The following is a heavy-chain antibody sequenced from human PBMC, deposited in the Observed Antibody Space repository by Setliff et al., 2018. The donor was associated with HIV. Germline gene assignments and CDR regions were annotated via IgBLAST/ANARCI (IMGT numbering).Heavy chain of an antibody. J-gene: IGHJ4*02. CDR1: GYTFINYG. Sequence: ASVKVSCKAFGYTFINYGISWVRQAPGQGLEWMGWISAYNGNTNYPQKLQDRVTMTTDTSTNTAYMELRSLRSDDTAVYYCARDGYYYGSGSYSSFDYWGQGTLVTVS. CDR3: ARDGYYYGSGSYSSFDY. D-gene: IGHD3-10*01. V-gene: IGHV1-18*01. CDR2: ISAYNGNT.